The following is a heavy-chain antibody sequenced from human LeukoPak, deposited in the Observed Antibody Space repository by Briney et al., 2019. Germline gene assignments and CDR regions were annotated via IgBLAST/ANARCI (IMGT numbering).Heavy chain of an antibody. D-gene: IGHD6-13*01. J-gene: IGHJ4*02. Sequence: EGSLRLSCAASGFTFSDHYMIWLRQAPGKGLEAISYISHNGETKYYADSVKGRLSISRDNAKSSLYLQMNSLRVEDTAVYYCARDRHGYFDYWGQGTLVTVSS. CDR1: GFTFSDHY. CDR3: ARDRHGYFDY. CDR2: ISHNGETK. V-gene: IGHV3-11*01.